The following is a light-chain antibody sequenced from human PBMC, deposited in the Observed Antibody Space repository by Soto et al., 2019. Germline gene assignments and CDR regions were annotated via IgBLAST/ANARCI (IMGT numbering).Light chain of an antibody. J-gene: IGKJ3*01. V-gene: IGKV3-11*01. CDR2: DAS. CDR3: QHRRT. Sequence: EVVLTQSPATLSLSPGERATLSCRASQSVGNYLAWYQQKPGQAPRLLIYDASNRATGIPARFSGSGSGTNFTLTISYLEPEDFAVYYCQHRRTFGPGTKVDIK. CDR1: QSVGNY.